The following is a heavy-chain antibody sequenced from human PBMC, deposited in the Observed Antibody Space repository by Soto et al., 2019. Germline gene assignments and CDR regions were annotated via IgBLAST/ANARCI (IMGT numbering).Heavy chain of an antibody. D-gene: IGHD6-19*01. CDR1: GFTFRDYW. CDR2: IKQDGSVK. J-gene: IGHJ3*02. V-gene: IGHV3-7*01. CDR3: SRDFSPWNGGAWYEAFDN. Sequence: EVQVVESGGNLVQPGGSLRLSCAASGFTFRDYWMTWVRQAPGKGLEWLANIKQDGSVKHYVDSVEGRFSISRDNAKNALYLEMDSLRAEDTAVYYCSRDFSPWNGGAWYEAFDNWGQGTKVTVSS.